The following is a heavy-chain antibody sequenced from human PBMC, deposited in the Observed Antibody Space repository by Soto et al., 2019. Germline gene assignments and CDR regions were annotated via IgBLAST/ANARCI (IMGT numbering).Heavy chain of an antibody. D-gene: IGHD3-10*01. CDR2: IWYDGSNK. J-gene: IGHJ6*03. CDR3: ARDPYYGSGSYYNTNYYYYYMDV. Sequence: GGSLRLSCAASGFTFSSYGMHWVRQAPGKGLEWVAVIWYDGSNKYYADSVKGRFTISRDNSKNTLYLQMNSLRAEDTAVYYCARDPYYGSGSYYNTNYYYYYMDVWGKGTTVTVSS. V-gene: IGHV3-33*01. CDR1: GFTFSSYG.